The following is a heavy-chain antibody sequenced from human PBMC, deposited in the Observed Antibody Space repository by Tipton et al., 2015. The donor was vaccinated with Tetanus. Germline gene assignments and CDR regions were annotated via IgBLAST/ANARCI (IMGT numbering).Heavy chain of an antibody. CDR3: AKDANTMIVVVKTDYYGMDV. CDR2: ISGSGGST. J-gene: IGHJ6*02. Sequence: SLRLSCAASGFTFSSYAMSWVRQAPGKGLEWVSAISGSGGSTYYADSVKGRFTISRDNSKNTLYLQMNSLRAEDTAVYYCAKDANTMIVVVKTDYYGMDVWGQGTTVTVSS. V-gene: IGHV3-23*01. D-gene: IGHD3-22*01. CDR1: GFTFSSYA.